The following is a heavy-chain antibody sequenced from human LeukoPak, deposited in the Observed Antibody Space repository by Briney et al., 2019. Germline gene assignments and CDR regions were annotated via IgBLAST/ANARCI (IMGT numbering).Heavy chain of an antibody. D-gene: IGHD4-17*01. J-gene: IGHJ4*02. CDR2: ASVHTGIT. Sequence: ASVKVSFKASGYTFTIYGISWGRQAPGQGLGWMGWASVHTGITYYAQKFQARVTMTTDTSTTTAYMELRSLRSDDTAVYYCAKDRGWQYADYETVAIEHWGQGTLVTVSS. CDR1: GYTFTIYG. CDR3: AKDRGWQYADYETVAIEH. V-gene: IGHV1-18*01.